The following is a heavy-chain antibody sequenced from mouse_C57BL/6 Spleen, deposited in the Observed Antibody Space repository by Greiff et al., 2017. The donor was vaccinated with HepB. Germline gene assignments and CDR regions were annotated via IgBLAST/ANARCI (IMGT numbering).Heavy chain of an antibody. CDR2: INPSSGYT. CDR3: ARWTNWDEGYAMDY. D-gene: IGHD4-1*01. V-gene: IGHV1-4*01. Sequence: QVQLQQSGAELARPGASVKMSCKASGYNFTSYTMHWVKQRPGQGLEWIGYINPSSGYTKYNQKFKDKATLTADKSSSTAYMQLSSLTSEDSAVYYCARWTNWDEGYAMDYWGQGTSVTVSS. J-gene: IGHJ4*01. CDR1: GYNFTSYT.